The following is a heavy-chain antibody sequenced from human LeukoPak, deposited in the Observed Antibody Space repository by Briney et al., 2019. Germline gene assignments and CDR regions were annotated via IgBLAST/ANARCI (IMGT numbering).Heavy chain of an antibody. Sequence: GGSLRLSCAASGFTFSSYTMSWVRQAPGKGLEWVSTITTSDGNTYYADSVKGRFTVSRDNSKNTLFLQMNSLRAEDTAVYYCAKARYCSGDSCYAANYWGRGTLVTVSS. CDR3: AKARYCSGDSCYAANY. CDR2: ITTSDGNT. J-gene: IGHJ4*02. V-gene: IGHV3-23*01. CDR1: GFTFSSYT. D-gene: IGHD2-15*01.